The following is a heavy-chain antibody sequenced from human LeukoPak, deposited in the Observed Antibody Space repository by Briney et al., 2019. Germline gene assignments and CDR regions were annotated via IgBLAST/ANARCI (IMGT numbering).Heavy chain of an antibody. Sequence: SETLSLTCTVSGGSISSSNYYWAWIRQPPGKGPEWIGSIYYSGSTYYNPALKSRVTISVDTSKNQFSLKLSSVTAADTAVYYCARRRIVATIDYWGQGTLVTVSS. CDR1: GGSISSSNYY. J-gene: IGHJ4*02. D-gene: IGHD5-12*01. CDR3: ARRRIVATIDY. CDR2: IYYSGST. V-gene: IGHV4-39*01.